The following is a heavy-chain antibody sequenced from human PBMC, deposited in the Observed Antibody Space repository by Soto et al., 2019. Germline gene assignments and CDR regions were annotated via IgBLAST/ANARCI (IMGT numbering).Heavy chain of an antibody. CDR3: AKGGEGSGSYQSNYYYYGMDV. Sequence: PGGSLRLSCAASGFTFSSYAMSWVRQAPGKGLEWVSAISGSGGSTYYADSVKGRFTISRDNSKNTLYLQMNSLRAEDTAVYYCAKGGEGSGSYQSNYYYYGMDVWGQGTTVTVSS. D-gene: IGHD3-10*01. CDR1: GFTFSSYA. J-gene: IGHJ6*02. CDR2: ISGSGGST. V-gene: IGHV3-23*01.